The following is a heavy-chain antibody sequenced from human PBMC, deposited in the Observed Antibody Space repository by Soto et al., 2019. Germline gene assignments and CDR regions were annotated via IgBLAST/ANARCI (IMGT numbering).Heavy chain of an antibody. CDR1: GGFISSSSYY. J-gene: IGHJ4*02. CDR2: IYYSGST. V-gene: IGHV4-39*01. Sequence: PSETLSLTCTVSGGFISSSSYYWGWIRQPPGKGLEWIGSIYYSGSTYYNPSLKSRVTISVDTSKNQFSLKLSSVTAADTAVYYCAGGGGDTGTHDYRGQGTLVTVSS. D-gene: IGHD3-10*01. CDR3: AGGGGDTGTHDY.